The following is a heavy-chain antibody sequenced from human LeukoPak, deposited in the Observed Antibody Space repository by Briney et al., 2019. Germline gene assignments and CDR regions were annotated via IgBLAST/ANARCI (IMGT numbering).Heavy chain of an antibody. J-gene: IGHJ4*02. CDR1: GYTLTELS. Sequence: ASVKVSCKVSGYTLTELSMHWVRQAPGKGLEWMGGFDPEDGETIYAQKFQGRVTMTEDTSTDTAYMELSSLRSEDTAVYYCATRSFYGSGSYSYDYWGQGTLVTVSS. V-gene: IGHV1-24*01. CDR2: FDPEDGET. CDR3: ATRSFYGSGSYSYDY. D-gene: IGHD3-10*01.